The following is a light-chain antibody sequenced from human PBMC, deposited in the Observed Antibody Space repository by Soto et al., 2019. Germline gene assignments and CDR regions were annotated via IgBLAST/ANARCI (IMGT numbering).Light chain of an antibody. CDR2: GAS. Sequence: EIMMAQSPATLSVSTGERATLSCRASQSVSSSLAWYQQKPGQAPRLLIYGASTRATGIPARFSGSGSGTEFTLTINRLQSEDFAVYYCQQYNNWWTFGQGTKVDI. J-gene: IGKJ1*01. CDR1: QSVSSS. V-gene: IGKV3-15*01. CDR3: QQYNNWWT.